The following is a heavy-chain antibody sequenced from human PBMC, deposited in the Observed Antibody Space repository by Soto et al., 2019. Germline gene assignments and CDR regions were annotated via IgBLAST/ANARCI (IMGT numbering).Heavy chain of an antibody. V-gene: IGHV4-31*03. CDR1: GGSISSGGYY. CDR2: IYYSGST. CDR3: GRGRSSTSPYPIGY. D-gene: IGHD2-2*01. Sequence: SETLSLTCTVSGGSISSGGYYWSWIRQHPGKGLEWIGYIYYSGSTYYNPSLKSRVTISVDTSKNQFSLKLSSVTAADTAVYYCGRGRSSTSPYPIGYWGQGTLVTVSS. J-gene: IGHJ4*02.